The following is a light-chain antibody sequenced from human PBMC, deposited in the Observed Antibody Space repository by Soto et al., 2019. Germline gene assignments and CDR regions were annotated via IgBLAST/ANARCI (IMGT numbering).Light chain of an antibody. Sequence: DIQMTQSPSSLSASVGDRVTITCQASQDISNYLNWYQQKPGKAPKLLIYDASNLETGVPSRFSGSGSGTDFTFTISSLQPEDIATYYCQQYDNLPTFCPGTKVDIK. CDR2: DAS. V-gene: IGKV1-33*01. CDR1: QDISNY. J-gene: IGKJ3*01. CDR3: QQYDNLPT.